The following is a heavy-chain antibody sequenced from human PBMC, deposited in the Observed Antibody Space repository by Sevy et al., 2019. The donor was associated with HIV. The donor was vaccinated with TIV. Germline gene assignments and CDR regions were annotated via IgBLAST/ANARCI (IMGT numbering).Heavy chain of an antibody. Sequence: GGSLRLSCATSGFTFSSHGMNWVRQAPGKGLEWVAFIGKDGSNKYYVDSVKGRFTIYRDTSKNTLFLQMNSLRAEDTAVNNCATWGATGTATTFSGPFDFWGQGTLVTASS. CDR3: ATWGATGTATTFSGPFDF. CDR2: IGKDGSNK. D-gene: IGHD1-7*01. V-gene: IGHV3-30*02. CDR1: GFTFSSHG. J-gene: IGHJ4*02.